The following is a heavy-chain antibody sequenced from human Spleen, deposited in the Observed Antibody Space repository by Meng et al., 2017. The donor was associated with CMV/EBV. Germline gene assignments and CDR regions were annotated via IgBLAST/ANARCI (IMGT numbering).Heavy chain of an antibody. CDR2: INPDSGGT. Sequence: CKDSRHNVTGYYIHGVRQAPGKGLEWMGWINPDSGGTNFAQKFQGRVTMTRDTSISTAYMEVTRLRSDDTAVYYCARVTGGDLNWFDPWGQGTLVTVSS. D-gene: IGHD2-8*02. J-gene: IGHJ5*02. V-gene: IGHV1-2*02. CDR1: RHNVTGYY. CDR3: ARVTGGDLNWFDP.